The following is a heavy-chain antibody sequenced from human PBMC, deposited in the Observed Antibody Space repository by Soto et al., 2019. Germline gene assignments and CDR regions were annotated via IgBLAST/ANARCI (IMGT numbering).Heavy chain of an antibody. CDR3: ARGVTVFGLVSRFWFDP. D-gene: IGHD3-3*01. Sequence: SETLSLTCTVSGGSISSYYWSWIRQPPGKGLEWIGYIYYSGITNYNPSLKSRVVISIDTSRNQFSLRLNSLTAADRAVYFCARGVTVFGLVSRFWFDPWGQGTVVTVSS. J-gene: IGHJ5*02. CDR1: GGSISSYY. CDR2: IYYSGIT. V-gene: IGHV4-59*08.